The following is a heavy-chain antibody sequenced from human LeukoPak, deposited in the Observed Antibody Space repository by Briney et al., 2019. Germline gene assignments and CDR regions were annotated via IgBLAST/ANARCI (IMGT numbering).Heavy chain of an antibody. V-gene: IGHV3-9*01. CDR3: AKAGGRWLQFRSWFDP. CDR2: ITWNSDNL. CDR1: GFTFNDYA. J-gene: IGHJ5*02. D-gene: IGHD5-24*01. Sequence: PGGSLRLSCAASGFTFNDYAMHWVRLAPGKGLEWVSGITWNSDNLDYADSVKGRSTISRDNAKNSLYLQMNSLRAEDTALYYCAKAGGRWLQFRSWFDPWGQGTLVTVSS.